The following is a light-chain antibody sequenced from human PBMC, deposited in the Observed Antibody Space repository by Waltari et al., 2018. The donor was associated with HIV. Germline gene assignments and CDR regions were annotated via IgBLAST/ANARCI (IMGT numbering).Light chain of an antibody. J-gene: IGLJ1*01. CDR3: CSYAGDSNYF. V-gene: IGLV2-23*02. CDR1: SSDLGLYNL. Sequence: QSALTQPASVSGSLGQSISISCSGSSSDLGLYNLVSWYQVSPGKAPKLMIHEVNKRPPGVSVLFSGSKSGKTASLTISGLHTADEADYYCCSYAGDSNYFFGTRTKVTVL. CDR2: EVN.